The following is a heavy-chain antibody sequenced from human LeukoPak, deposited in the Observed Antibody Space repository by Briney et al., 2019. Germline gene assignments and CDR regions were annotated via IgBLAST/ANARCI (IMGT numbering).Heavy chain of an antibody. D-gene: IGHD3-22*01. CDR2: ISAYNGNT. CDR3: ARAGYDSSRRGYYCYGMDV. CDR1: GYTFTSYG. V-gene: IGHV1-18*01. Sequence: GSVKVSCTASGYTFTSYGMSWVRQAPGQGLEWMGWISAYNGNTNYAQKLQGRFTMTTDTSKSTAYMQMRSLRADDTAVYYCARAGYDSSRRGYYCYGMDVWGQGTTVTVSS. J-gene: IGHJ6*02.